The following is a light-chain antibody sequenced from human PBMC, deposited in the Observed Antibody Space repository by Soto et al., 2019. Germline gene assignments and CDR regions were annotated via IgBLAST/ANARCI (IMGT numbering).Light chain of an antibody. V-gene: IGKV3-20*01. CDR1: QSVTNRY. CDR3: QQYDSPPPRT. J-gene: IGKJ2*01. Sequence: EIVLTQSPGTLSLSPGERATLSCSASQSVTNRYLAWYQQKPGQAPRLLIYGASSRATGIPDRFSGSGSGTDFTFTISRLEPEDFSVYYFQQYDSPPPRTFGQGTKLEIK. CDR2: GAS.